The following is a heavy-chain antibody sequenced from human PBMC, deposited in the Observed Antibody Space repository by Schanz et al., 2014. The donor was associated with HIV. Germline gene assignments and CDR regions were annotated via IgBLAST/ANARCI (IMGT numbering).Heavy chain of an antibody. CDR2: SGNSGHT. D-gene: IGHD4-4*01. V-gene: IGHV3-53*02. CDR1: GFTVSSIY. Sequence: EVQLVETGGRLIQPGGSLRLSCAASGFTVSSIYMSWVRQAPGRGLECVSGISGNSGHTWYADSVKGRFTISRDNPKNMLYLQMNSLRAEDTAVYYCARGGLQWHPEWFDLWGQGTLVSVSS. J-gene: IGHJ5*02. CDR3: ARGGLQWHPEWFDL.